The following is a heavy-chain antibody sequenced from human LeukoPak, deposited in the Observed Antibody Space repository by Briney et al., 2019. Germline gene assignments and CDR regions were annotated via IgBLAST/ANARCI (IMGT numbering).Heavy chain of an antibody. V-gene: IGHV3-21*05. Sequence: PGGSLRLSCAASGFTFSSYSMNWVRQAPGKGLEWVSFISNSGDSIYYADSVKGRFITSTGNAKSSLYLQMNSLRAEDTALYYCGRGHWGLDYWGQGALVTVSS. CDR1: GFTFSSYS. CDR3: GRGHWGLDY. D-gene: IGHD7-27*01. J-gene: IGHJ4*02. CDR2: ISNSGDSI.